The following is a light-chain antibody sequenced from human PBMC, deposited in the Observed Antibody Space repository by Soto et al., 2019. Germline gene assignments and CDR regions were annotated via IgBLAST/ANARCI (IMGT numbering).Light chain of an antibody. CDR2: EVS. V-gene: IGLV2-14*01. Sequence: QSALTQPASVSGSPGQSITISCTGTSSDIGGYNYVSWYQQHPGRAPKLMIYEVSNRPSGVSNRFSGSKSGNTASLTISGLQADDEADYYCSSYTTTPTRVVFGGGTELTVL. CDR3: SSYTTTPTRVV. J-gene: IGLJ2*01. CDR1: SSDIGGYNY.